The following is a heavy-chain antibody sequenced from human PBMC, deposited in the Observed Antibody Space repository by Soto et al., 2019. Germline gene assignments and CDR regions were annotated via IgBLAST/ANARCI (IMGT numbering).Heavy chain of an antibody. J-gene: IGHJ3*02. CDR2: IYYSGST. D-gene: IGHD3-3*01. CDR3: ARELTIRFLEWSNAFDI. CDR1: GGSISSYY. V-gene: IGHV4-59*01. Sequence: SETLSLTCTVSGGSISSYYWSWIRQPPGKGLEWIGYIYYSGSTNYNPSLKSRVTISVDTSKNQFSLKLSSVTAADTAVYYCARELTIRFLEWSNAFDIWGQGTMVTVSS.